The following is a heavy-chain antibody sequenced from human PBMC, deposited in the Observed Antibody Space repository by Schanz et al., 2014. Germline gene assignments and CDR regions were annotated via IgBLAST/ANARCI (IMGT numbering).Heavy chain of an antibody. Sequence: DVQLLESGGGLVQPGGSLRLSCAASGFTFGSYGMSWVRQAPGKGLEWVSALSGSGGSTYYADSVKGRFTISRDNSENTLYLQMNSLSADDTAVFYCAKGMGYCSGGTCYDYYYYGLDVWGQGTTVTVSS. J-gene: IGHJ6*02. CDR2: LSGSGGST. CDR3: AKGMGYCSGGTCYDYYYYGLDV. D-gene: IGHD2-15*01. CDR1: GFTFGSYG. V-gene: IGHV3-23*01.